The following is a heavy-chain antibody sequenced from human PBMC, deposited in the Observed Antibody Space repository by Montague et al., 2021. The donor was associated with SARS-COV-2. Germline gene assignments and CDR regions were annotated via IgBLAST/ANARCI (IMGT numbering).Heavy chain of an antibody. J-gene: IGHJ6*02. V-gene: IGHV4-38-2*02. CDR1: GYSISSGYY. D-gene: IGHD4-11*01. CDR2: IHHSGST. Sequence: SETLSLTCTVSGYSISSGYYWGWIRQPPGKGLEWIGSIHHSGSTYYNPSLKSRVAISVDTSKNQFSLKLSSVTAADTAAYYCAVNSNYYYYGMDVWGQGTTVTVSS. CDR3: AVNSNYYYYGMDV.